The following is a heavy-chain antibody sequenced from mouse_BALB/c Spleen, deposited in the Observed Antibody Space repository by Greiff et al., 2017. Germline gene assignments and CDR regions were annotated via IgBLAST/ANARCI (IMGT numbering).Heavy chain of an antibody. Sequence: EVQLQQSGTVLARPGASVKMSCKASGYTFTSYWMHWVKQRPGQGLEWIGAIYPGNSDTSYNQKIKGKAKLTAVTSTSTAYMELSSLTNEDSAVYYCTRTLRSWYFDVWGAGTTVTVSS. CDR1: GYTFTSYW. CDR3: TRTLRSWYFDV. CDR2: IYPGNSDT. J-gene: IGHJ1*01. D-gene: IGHD1-1*01. V-gene: IGHV1-5*01.